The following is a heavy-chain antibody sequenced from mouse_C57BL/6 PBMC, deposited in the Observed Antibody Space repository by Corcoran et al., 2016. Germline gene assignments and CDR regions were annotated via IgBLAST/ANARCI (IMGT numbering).Heavy chain of an antibody. CDR1: GYTFTDYY. V-gene: IGHV1-26*01. CDR2: INPNNGGT. D-gene: IGHD6-2*01. Sequence: EVQLQQSGPELVKPGASVKISCKASGYTFTDYYMNWVKQSHGKSLEWIGDINPNNGGTSYNQKFKGKATLTVDKSSSTAYMELRSLTSEDSAVYYCARWVSYYAMDYWGQGTSVTVSS. CDR3: ARWVSYYAMDY. J-gene: IGHJ4*01.